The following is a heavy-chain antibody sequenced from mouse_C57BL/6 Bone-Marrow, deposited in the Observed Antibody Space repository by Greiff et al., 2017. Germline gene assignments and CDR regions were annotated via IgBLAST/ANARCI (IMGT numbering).Heavy chain of an antibody. CDR3: ARDGSSPCDY. V-gene: IGHV1-20*01. J-gene: IGHJ2*01. CDR1: GYSFTGYF. D-gene: IGHD1-1*01. CDR2: INPYNGDT. Sequence: VQLQQSGPELVKPGDSVKISCKASGYSFTGYFMNWVMQSHGKGLEWIGRINPYNGDTFYNQKFKGKATLHVDKSSSTAHMELRSLTSDDSAVYYCARDGSSPCDYWGQGTTLTVSS.